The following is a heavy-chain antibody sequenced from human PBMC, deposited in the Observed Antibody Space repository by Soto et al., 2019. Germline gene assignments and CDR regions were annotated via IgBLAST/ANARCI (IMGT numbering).Heavy chain of an antibody. V-gene: IGHV4-59*01. CDR1: GGSINSYY. J-gene: IGHJ4*02. CDR3: ATARIVGATAPFDY. Sequence: PSETLSLTCTISGGSINSYYWTWIRQPPGKGLEWIGNVDYTGSTKYNPSLKSRVTISVDTSKNQFSLKLSSVTAADTAVYYCATARIVGATAPFDYWGQGTLVTVSS. CDR2: VDYTGST. D-gene: IGHD1-26*01.